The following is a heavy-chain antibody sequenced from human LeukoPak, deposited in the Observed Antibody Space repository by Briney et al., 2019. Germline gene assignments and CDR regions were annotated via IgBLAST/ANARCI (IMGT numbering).Heavy chain of an antibody. CDR3: AKARWDNSGWYYLDS. D-gene: IGHD6-19*01. J-gene: IGHJ4*02. CDR2: ITYDGSNK. V-gene: IGHV3-30*18. Sequence: GGSLRLSCAASGFSFKDYNMHWVRQAPGKGLEWVAVITYDGSNKYYTDSVKGRFTISRDNSKSTLYLQMNSLRAEDTAVYYCAKARWDNSGWYYLDSWGQGTLVTVSS. CDR1: GFSFKDYN.